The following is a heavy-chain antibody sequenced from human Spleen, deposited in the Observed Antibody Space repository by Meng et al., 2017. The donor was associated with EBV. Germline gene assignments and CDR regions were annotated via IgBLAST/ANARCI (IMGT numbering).Heavy chain of an antibody. V-gene: IGHV1-18*01. Sequence: QVQLVESGAEVKKPGASGKVSCKASGYTFTSYGISWVRQAPGQGLEWMGWISAYNGNTNYAQKLQGRVTMTADTSTSTAYMELRSLRYDDTAVYYCARDQGTGNTYYFDYWGQGTLVTVSS. CDR3: ARDQGTGNTYYFDY. D-gene: IGHD1-7*01. CDR1: GYTFTSYG. CDR2: ISAYNGNT. J-gene: IGHJ4*02.